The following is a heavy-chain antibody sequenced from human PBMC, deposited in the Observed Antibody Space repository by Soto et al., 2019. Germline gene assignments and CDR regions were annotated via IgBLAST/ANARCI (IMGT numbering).Heavy chain of an antibody. J-gene: IGHJ4*02. CDR3: ARGSGSIAVAGTRY. CDR2: ISANNGNT. Sequence: QVQLVQSGVEVKKPRASVKVSCKASGYTFTSYGIIWVRQAPGQGLEWMGWISANNGNTKYAQNFQGRVTMTTDTSTSTAYMALRSLRSDDTAVYYCARGSGSIAVAGTRYWGQGTLVTVSS. CDR1: GYTFTSYG. V-gene: IGHV1-18*01. D-gene: IGHD6-19*01.